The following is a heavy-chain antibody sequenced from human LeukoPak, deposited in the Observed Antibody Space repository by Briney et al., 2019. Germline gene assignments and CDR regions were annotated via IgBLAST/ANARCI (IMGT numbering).Heavy chain of an antibody. CDR2: ISSSSSNI. CDR3: ARDSPYGTAGY. CDR1: GFTFSNYN. J-gene: IGHJ4*02. Sequence: GGSLRLSCAASGFTFSNYNMNWVRQAPGKGLEGVSSISSSSSNIYYADSVKGRFTISRDNTKNSLYLQMNSLRAEDTAVYYCARDSPYGTAGYWGQGTLVTVSS. V-gene: IGHV3-21*01. D-gene: IGHD4-17*01.